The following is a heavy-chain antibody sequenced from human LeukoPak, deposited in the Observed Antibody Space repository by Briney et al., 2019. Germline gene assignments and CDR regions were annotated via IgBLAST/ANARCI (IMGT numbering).Heavy chain of an antibody. V-gene: IGHV4-39*07. CDR1: GGSISSGSYY. J-gene: IGHJ4*02. Sequence: SETLSLTCTVSGGSISSGSYYWSWIRQPPGKGLEWIGEINHSGSTNYNPSLKSRVTISVDTSKNQFSLKLSSVTAADTAVYYCARASPADYDFWSGYYRYYFDYWGQGTLVTVSS. D-gene: IGHD3-3*01. CDR2: INHSGST. CDR3: ARASPADYDFWSGYYRYYFDY.